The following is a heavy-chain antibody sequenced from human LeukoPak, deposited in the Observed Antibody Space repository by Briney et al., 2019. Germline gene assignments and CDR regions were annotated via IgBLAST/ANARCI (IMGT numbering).Heavy chain of an antibody. V-gene: IGHV4-39*02. J-gene: IGHJ3*02. CDR2: IYHSGST. CDR1: GGSISISTYY. Sequence: PSETLSLTCTVSGGSISISTYYWGWVRQPPGKGLEWIGSIYHSGSTYYNPSLKSRVTISVDTSKNQFSLKLNSVTAADTAVYYCARDNPSDFWSGYDYAFDIWGQGTMVTVSS. CDR3: ARDNPSDFWSGYDYAFDI. D-gene: IGHD3-3*01.